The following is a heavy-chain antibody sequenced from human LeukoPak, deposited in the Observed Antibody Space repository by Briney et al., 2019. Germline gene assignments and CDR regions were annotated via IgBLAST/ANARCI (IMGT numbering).Heavy chain of an antibody. CDR1: GFTFSSYA. J-gene: IGHJ4*02. CDR2: ISGSGVST. D-gene: IGHD3-22*01. Sequence: GGSLRLSCAASGFTFSSYAMSWVRQAPGKGLEWVSGISGSGVSTYYADSVKGRFTISRDNSKNTLYLQMNSLRAEDTAVYYCARGLAYNYDSSAYFLDYWGQGTLVTVSS. CDR3: ARGLAYNYDSSAYFLDY. V-gene: IGHV3-23*01.